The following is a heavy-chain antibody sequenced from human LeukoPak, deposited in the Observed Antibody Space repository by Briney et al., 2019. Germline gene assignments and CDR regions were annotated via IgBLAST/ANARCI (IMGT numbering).Heavy chain of an antibody. V-gene: IGHV5-51*01. CDR3: ARLVGFGGIDY. Sequence: GAALKISSKGSGYSFTSYWIGWGRRMPGEGLEWMGIIYPGDSDTRYSPSFQGQVTISADKSISTAYLQWSSLKASDTAMYYCARLVGFGGIDYWGQGTLVTVSS. CDR1: GYSFTSYW. J-gene: IGHJ4*02. CDR2: IYPGDSDT. D-gene: IGHD3-10*01.